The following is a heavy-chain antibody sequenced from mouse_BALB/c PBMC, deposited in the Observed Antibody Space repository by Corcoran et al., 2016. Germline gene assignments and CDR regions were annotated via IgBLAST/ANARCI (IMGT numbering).Heavy chain of an antibody. D-gene: IGHD2-4*01. J-gene: IGHJ3*01. CDR3: ARSGYDYDWFAY. V-gene: IGHV1-18*01. CDR1: GYTFTGDN. Sequence: EVLLQQTGPELVKPGASVKIPCKASGYTFTGDNMDWVKQSHGKSLEWIGDMNPNNGGTIYNQKFKGKATLTVDKSSSTAYMELSSLTSEDTAVYSCARSGYDYDWFAYWGQVTLVTVSA. CDR2: MNPNNGGT.